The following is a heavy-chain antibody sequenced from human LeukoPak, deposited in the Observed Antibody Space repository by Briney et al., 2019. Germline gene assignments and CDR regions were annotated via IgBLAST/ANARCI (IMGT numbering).Heavy chain of an antibody. CDR3: ARSTYYYDSSGYYYFDY. Sequence: GASVKVSCKASGYTFTSYGISWVRQAPGQGLEWMGWISAYNGNTNYAQKLQGRVTMTTDTSTSTAYMDLRSLRSDDTAVYYCARSTYYYDSSGYYYFDYWGQGTLVTVSS. CDR2: ISAYNGNT. D-gene: IGHD3-22*01. CDR1: GYTFTSYG. V-gene: IGHV1-18*01. J-gene: IGHJ4*02.